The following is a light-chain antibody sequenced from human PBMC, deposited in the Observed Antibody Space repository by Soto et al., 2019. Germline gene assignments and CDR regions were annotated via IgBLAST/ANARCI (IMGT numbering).Light chain of an antibody. CDR2: LNSDGSH. J-gene: IGLJ2*01. CDR3: QTWVTGIHI. CDR1: SGHSNYA. V-gene: IGLV4-69*01. Sequence: QLVLTQSPSASASLGASVKLTCTLSSGHSNYAIAWHQQQPEKGPRFLMKLNSDGSHSKGDGIPDRFSGSSSGAERYLTISTLQSEDKADYYCQTWVTGIHIFGGGTQLTVL.